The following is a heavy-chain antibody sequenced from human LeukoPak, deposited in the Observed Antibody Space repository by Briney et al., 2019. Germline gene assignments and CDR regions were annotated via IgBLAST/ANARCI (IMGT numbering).Heavy chain of an antibody. CDR1: GYAFIGYY. J-gene: IGHJ6*03. CDR3: ALGSSDYYYYYMDV. CDR2: INPKTGGT. D-gene: IGHD3-10*01. V-gene: IGHV1-2*02. Sequence: ASVKVSCKASGYAFIGYYMHWVRQAPGQGLEWMGWINPKTGGTNYGQTFQGRITMTRDTSIGTAYMELSRLRSEDTAVYYCALGSSDYYYYYMDVWGKGTTVTVSS.